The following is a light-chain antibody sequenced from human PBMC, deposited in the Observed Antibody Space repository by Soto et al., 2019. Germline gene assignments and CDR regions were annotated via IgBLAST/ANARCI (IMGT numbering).Light chain of an antibody. CDR1: QSVSSY. Sequence: EIVLTQSPATLSLSPGETATLSCRASQSVSSYLVWYQQKRGQAPRLLIYDASNRATGIPARFRGSGSGTYFTLTISSLEPEDFAVYYCQQRGTCPRTFGQGTKVEIK. V-gene: IGKV3-11*01. J-gene: IGKJ1*01. CDR2: DAS. CDR3: QQRGTCPRT.